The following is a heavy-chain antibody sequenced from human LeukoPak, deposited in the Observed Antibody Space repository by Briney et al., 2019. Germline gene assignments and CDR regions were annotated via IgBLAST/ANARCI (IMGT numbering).Heavy chain of an antibody. J-gene: IGHJ6*02. CDR1: GFPFSNYD. CDR3: IRIRTREHQYGMDV. V-gene: IGHV3-13*01. D-gene: IGHD1-26*01. CDR2: IDTVGNT. Sequence: GGSLRLSCGASGFPFSNYDMHWVRQAPGKGLDWVSAIDTVGNTYYSGSVKGRYTISRENAQNSLFLQMNSLRDGDTALYYCIRIRTREHQYGMDVWGQGTTVTVSS.